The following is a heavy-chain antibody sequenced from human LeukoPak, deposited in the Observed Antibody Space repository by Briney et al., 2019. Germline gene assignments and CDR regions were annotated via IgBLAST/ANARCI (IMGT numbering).Heavy chain of an antibody. D-gene: IGHD3-22*01. J-gene: IGHJ5*02. CDR2: IRGSSSYI. Sequence: KPGESLRLSCAASGFTFSSYSMNWVRQPPGKGLEWVSSIRGSSSYIYYADSVRGRFTISRDNTKNSLYLQMNNLRAADTAVYYCARDRIAYYDKGGFDPWGQGTLVTVSS. V-gene: IGHV3-21*01. CDR1: GFTFSSYS. CDR3: ARDRIAYYDKGGFDP.